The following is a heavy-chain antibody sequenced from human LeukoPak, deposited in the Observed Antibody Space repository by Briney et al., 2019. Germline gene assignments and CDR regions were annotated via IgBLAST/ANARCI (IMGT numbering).Heavy chain of an antibody. Sequence: GGSLRLSCAASGFTFSSYSMNWVRRAPGKGLEWVSSISSSSSYIYYADSVKGRFTISRDNAKNSLYLQMNSLRAEDTTVYYCARSAPAAAGTGPMDVWGKGTTVTVSS. CDR2: ISSSSSYI. V-gene: IGHV3-21*01. CDR3: ARSAPAAAGTGPMDV. J-gene: IGHJ6*03. D-gene: IGHD6-13*01. CDR1: GFTFSSYS.